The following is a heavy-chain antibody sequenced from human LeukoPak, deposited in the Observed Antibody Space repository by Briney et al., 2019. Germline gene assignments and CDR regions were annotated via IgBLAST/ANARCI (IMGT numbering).Heavy chain of an antibody. Sequence: ASVKVSCKVSGNTLTDLSIHWVRQAPEKGLDWMGGFDPEDAEVIYAEKFQDRVTMTEDPSTDTAYLELSSLRSEDTAVYYCAAEGQWSLIHYFNSWGQGTLVTVSS. CDR2: FDPEDAEV. V-gene: IGHV1-24*01. D-gene: IGHD2-15*01. CDR3: AAEGQWSLIHYFNS. J-gene: IGHJ4*02. CDR1: GNTLTDLS.